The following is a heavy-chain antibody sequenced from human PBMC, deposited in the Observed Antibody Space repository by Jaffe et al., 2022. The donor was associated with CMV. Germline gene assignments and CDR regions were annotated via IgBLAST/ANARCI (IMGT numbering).Heavy chain of an antibody. CDR1: GYYFSNSW. V-gene: IGHV5-51*01. D-gene: IGHD6-19*01. Sequence: EVQLVQSEAELKKPGESLKISCKASGYYFSNSWIGWVRQMPGKGLEWMGITHPGDSDTRYSPSFQGLVTISADKSISTAYLHWSSLKASDTAIYYCASLRIPVADPYYFDYWGQGTLVTVSS. CDR3: ASLRIPVADPYYFDY. CDR2: THPGDSDT. J-gene: IGHJ4*02.